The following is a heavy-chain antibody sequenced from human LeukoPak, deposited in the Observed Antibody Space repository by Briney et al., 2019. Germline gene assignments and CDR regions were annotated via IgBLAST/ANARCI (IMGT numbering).Heavy chain of an antibody. D-gene: IGHD4-17*01. J-gene: IGHJ4*02. V-gene: IGHV3-21*01. CDR3: AREGRTTVATFKY. Sequence: PGGSLRLSCAASGFTLSSYSMHWVRQAPGKGLEWVSSISSSSSYIYYADSVKGRFTISRDNAKNSLYLQMNSLRAEDTAVYYCAREGRTTVATFKYWGQGTLVTVSS. CDR1: GFTLSSYS. CDR2: ISSSSSYI.